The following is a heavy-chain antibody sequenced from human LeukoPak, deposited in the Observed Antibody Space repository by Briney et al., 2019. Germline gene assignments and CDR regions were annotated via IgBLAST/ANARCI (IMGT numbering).Heavy chain of an antibody. CDR1: GFTFSSYA. CDR2: ISGSGGST. CDR3: AKDIGYYYVPSWFDP. J-gene: IGHJ5*02. V-gene: IGHV3-23*01. Sequence: GGSLRLSCAASGFTFSSYAMSWVRQAPGKGLEWVSAISGSGGSTYYADSVKGRFTISRDNSKNTLYLQMNSLRAEDTAVYYCAKDIGYYYVPSWFDPWGQGTLVTVSS. D-gene: IGHD3-10*02.